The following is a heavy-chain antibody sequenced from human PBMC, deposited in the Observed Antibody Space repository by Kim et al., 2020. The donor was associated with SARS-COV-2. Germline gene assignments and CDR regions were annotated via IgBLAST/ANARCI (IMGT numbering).Heavy chain of an antibody. CDR3: AKDGVGSSGYFFDY. CDR2: ISYDGSNK. V-gene: IGHV3-30*18. D-gene: IGHD3-22*01. Sequence: GGSLRLSCAASGFTFSSYGMHWVRQAPGKGLEWVAVISYDGSNKYYADSVKGRFTISRYNSKNTLYLQMNSLRAEDTAVYYCAKDGVGSSGYFFDYWGQGTLVTVSS. CDR1: GFTFSSYG. J-gene: IGHJ4*02.